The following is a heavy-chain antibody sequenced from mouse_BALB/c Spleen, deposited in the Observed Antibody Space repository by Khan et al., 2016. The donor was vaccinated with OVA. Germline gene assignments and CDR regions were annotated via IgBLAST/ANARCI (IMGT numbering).Heavy chain of an antibody. D-gene: IGHD3-2*02. CDR3: AREEALDYFDY. J-gene: IGHJ2*01. CDR2: IYPGTDNT. V-gene: IGHV1-76*01. CDR1: GYIFTNYW. Sequence: QMQLEESGAELVRPGASVKLSCKTSGYIFTNYWIHWIKQRSGQGLEWIARIYPGTDNTYYDEKLKDKATLTADKSSSTAYMQLSSLKSEDSAVYFCAREEALDYFDYWGQGTTLTVSS.